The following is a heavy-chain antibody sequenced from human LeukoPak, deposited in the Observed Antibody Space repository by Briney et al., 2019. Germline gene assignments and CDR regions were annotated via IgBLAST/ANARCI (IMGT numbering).Heavy chain of an antibody. Sequence: GGSLRLSCAASGFAFSDYSMNWARQAPGKRLVWVSRIDSDGTGTNYADSVKGRFTISRDNAKNTLYLQMNSLRAEDTAVYYCARGGAADCSSTSCYRSLDYWGQGTLVTVSS. J-gene: IGHJ4*02. CDR3: ARGGAADCSSTSCYRSLDY. CDR1: GFAFSDYS. D-gene: IGHD2-2*01. CDR2: IDSDGTGT. V-gene: IGHV3-74*01.